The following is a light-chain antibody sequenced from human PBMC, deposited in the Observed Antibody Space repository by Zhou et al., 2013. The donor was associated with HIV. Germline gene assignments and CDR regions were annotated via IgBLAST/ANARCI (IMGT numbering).Light chain of an antibody. CDR1: QSISSY. CDR2: AAS. J-gene: IGKJ3*01. CDR3: QQYDNLFT. Sequence: DIQMTQSPSSLSASVGDRVTITCRASQSISSYLNWYQQKPGKAPKVLIYAASSLQSGVPSRFSGSGSGTDFTFTISSLQPEDIATYYCQQYDNLFTFG. V-gene: IGKV1-33*01.